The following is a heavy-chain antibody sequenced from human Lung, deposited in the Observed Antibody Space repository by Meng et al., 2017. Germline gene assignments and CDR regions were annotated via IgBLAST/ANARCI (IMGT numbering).Heavy chain of an antibody. J-gene: IGHJ5*02. D-gene: IGHD3-16*01. CDR2: ISAYSGNT. CDR1: GYTLTSYG. CDR3: ATEVGGGWFDP. Sequence: QVQLVQSGAEVKKPGASVKVSCKASGYTLTSYGISWVRQAPGQGLEWMGWISAYSGNTNYAQKFQGRDTITTDTSTSTAYMELKSLRSDDTAVYYCATEVGGGWFDPWGQGTLVTVSS. V-gene: IGHV1-18*01.